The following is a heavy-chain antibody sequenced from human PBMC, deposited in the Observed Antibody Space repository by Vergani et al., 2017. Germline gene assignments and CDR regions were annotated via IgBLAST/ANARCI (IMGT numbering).Heavy chain of an antibody. Sequence: QVELVESGGGVVQPGRSLTLSCSASGFTFRDYGMHWVRQAPGKGLEWVAFIRYDGSNKYYADSVKGRFTISRDNSKNTLYLQMNSLRAEDTAVYYCAKDLRGDPYHYYGMDVWGQGTTVTVSS. CDR1: GFTFRDYG. V-gene: IGHV3-30*02. J-gene: IGHJ6*02. CDR3: AKDLRGDPYHYYGMDV. D-gene: IGHD4-17*01. CDR2: IRYDGSNK.